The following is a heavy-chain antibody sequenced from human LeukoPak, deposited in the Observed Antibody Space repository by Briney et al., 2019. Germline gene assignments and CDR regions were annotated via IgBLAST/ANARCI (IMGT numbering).Heavy chain of an antibody. Sequence: PSETLSLTCTVSGGSVSSGSYYWSWIRQPTGKGLEWIGYIYYSGSTNYNPSLKSRVTISVDTSKNQFSLKLSSVTAADTAVYYCARLRIAAAGTPFDYWGQGTLVTVSS. D-gene: IGHD6-13*01. CDR1: GGSVSSGSYY. J-gene: IGHJ4*02. V-gene: IGHV4-61*01. CDR2: IYYSGST. CDR3: ARLRIAAAGTPFDY.